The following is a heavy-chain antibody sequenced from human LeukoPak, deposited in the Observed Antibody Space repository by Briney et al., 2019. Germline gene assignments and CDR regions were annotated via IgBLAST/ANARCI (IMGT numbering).Heavy chain of an antibody. CDR2: IYYSGST. V-gene: IGHV4-39*07. J-gene: IGHJ4*02. CDR3: ARSVVGDPTAFDY. Sequence: SETLSLTCTVSGGSISSSSYYWGCIRQPPGKGLEWIGSIYYSGSTYYNPSLKSRVTISVDTSKNQFSLKLSSVTAADTAVYYCARSVVGDPTAFDYWGQGTLVTVSS. CDR1: GGSISSSSYY. D-gene: IGHD4-17*01.